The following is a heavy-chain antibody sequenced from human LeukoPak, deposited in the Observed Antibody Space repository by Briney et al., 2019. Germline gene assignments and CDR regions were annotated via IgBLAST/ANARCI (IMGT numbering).Heavy chain of an antibody. V-gene: IGHV3-23*01. CDR2: ISGSGGST. J-gene: IGHJ4*02. Sequence: GGSLRLSCAASGFIFSNYAMSWVRQAPGKGLEWVSAISGSGGSTYYADSVKGRFTISRDNSKNTLYLQMNSLRAEDTAVYYCAKVSGSPTYYYDSSGYFPDYWGQGTLVTVSS. CDR3: AKVSGSPTYYYDSSGYFPDY. CDR1: GFIFSNYA. D-gene: IGHD3-22*01.